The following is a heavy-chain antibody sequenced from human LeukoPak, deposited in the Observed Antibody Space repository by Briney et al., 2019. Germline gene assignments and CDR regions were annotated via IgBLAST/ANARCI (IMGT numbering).Heavy chain of an antibody. J-gene: IGHJ4*02. CDR3: TKDMGYCSSTSCYVFDY. D-gene: IGHD2-2*01. Sequence: LTGGSLRLSCAASGFTFDDYAMHWVRQAPGKGLEWVSGISWNSGSIGYADSVKGRFTISRDNAKNSLYLQMNSLRAEDTALYYCTKDMGYCSSTSCYVFDYWGQGTLVTVSS. CDR2: ISWNSGSI. V-gene: IGHV3-9*01. CDR1: GFTFDDYA.